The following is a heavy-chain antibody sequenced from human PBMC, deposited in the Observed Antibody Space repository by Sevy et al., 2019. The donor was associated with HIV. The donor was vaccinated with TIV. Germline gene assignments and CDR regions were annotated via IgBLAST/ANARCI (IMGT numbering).Heavy chain of an antibody. CDR2: IYHSGST. CDR3: ARVYCSGGSCYNFDY. J-gene: IGHJ4*02. V-gene: IGHV4-38-2*02. CDR1: GYSISSGYY. D-gene: IGHD2-15*01. Sequence: SETLSLTCTVSGYSISSGYYWGWIRQPLGKGLEWIGSIYHSGSTYYNPSLKSRVTISVDTSKNQFSLKLSSVTAADTAVYYCARVYCSGGSCYNFDYWGQGTLVTVSS.